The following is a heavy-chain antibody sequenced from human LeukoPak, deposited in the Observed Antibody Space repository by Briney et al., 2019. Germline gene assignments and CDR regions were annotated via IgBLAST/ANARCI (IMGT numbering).Heavy chain of an antibody. V-gene: IGHV4-4*09. J-gene: IGHJ6*03. Sequence: PSETLSLTCTVSGGSISSYYWSWIRQPPGKGLEWIGYTYTSGSTNYNPSLKSRVTISVDTSKNQFSLKLSSVTAADTAVYYCASRGGHYYYMDVWGKGTTVTVSS. CDR2: TYTSGST. D-gene: IGHD3-16*01. CDR1: GGSISSYY. CDR3: ASRGGHYYYMDV.